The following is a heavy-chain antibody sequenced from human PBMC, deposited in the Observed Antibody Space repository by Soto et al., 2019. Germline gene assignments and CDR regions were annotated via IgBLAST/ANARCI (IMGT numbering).Heavy chain of an antibody. CDR3: ARRYGSAFDI. Sequence: QVQLQESGPGLVKPSETLSLTCTVSGGSISSYYWSWIRQPPGKGLEWIGYVYYSGSTNYSPSLKSLVTISVDTSKNQFSLKLSSVTAADTAVYYCARRYGSAFDIWGQGTMVTVSS. J-gene: IGHJ3*02. CDR1: GGSISSYY. D-gene: IGHD3-10*01. V-gene: IGHV4-59*01. CDR2: VYYSGST.